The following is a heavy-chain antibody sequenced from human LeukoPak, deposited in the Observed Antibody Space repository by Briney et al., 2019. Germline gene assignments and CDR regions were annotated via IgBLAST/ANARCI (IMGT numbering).Heavy chain of an antibody. Sequence: SETLSLTCAVYGGSFSGHRWTWIRQPPGKGLEWIGEINHSGSTNSNPSLKSRVTISVDTSKNQFSLKLTSVTAADTAVYYCARDHGITMIVLAFDIWGQGTMVTVSS. CDR2: INHSGST. J-gene: IGHJ3*02. CDR1: GGSFSGHR. D-gene: IGHD3-22*01. CDR3: ARDHGITMIVLAFDI. V-gene: IGHV4-34*01.